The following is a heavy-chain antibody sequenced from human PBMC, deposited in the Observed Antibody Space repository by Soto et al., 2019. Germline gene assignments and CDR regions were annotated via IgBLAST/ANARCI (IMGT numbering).Heavy chain of an antibody. CDR1: GYSFTSYW. Sequence: EVQLVQSGAEVKKPGESLRISCKGSGYSFTSYWISWVRQMPGKGLEWMGRIDPSDSYTNYSPSFQGHVTISADKSISTAYLQWSSLKAADTAMYYCARRNFLTVRGSKDYYYGMEVWGQGNTVTVSS. V-gene: IGHV5-10-1*01. CDR2: IDPSDSYT. CDR3: ARRNFLTVRGSKDYYYGMEV. D-gene: IGHD3-10*01. J-gene: IGHJ6*02.